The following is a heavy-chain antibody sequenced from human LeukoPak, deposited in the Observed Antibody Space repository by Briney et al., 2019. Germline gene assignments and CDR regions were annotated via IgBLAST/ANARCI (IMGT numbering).Heavy chain of an antibody. Sequence: GGSLRLSCAASGFTFSSYSMNWVRQAPGKGLEWVSYISSSSSTIYYADSVKGRFTISRDNAKNSLYLQMNSLRAEDTAVYYCARDTAARIGRGSFGYWGQGTLVTVSS. J-gene: IGHJ4*02. CDR2: ISSSSSTI. CDR3: ARDTAARIGRGSFGY. CDR1: GFTFSSYS. V-gene: IGHV3-48*01. D-gene: IGHD6-6*01.